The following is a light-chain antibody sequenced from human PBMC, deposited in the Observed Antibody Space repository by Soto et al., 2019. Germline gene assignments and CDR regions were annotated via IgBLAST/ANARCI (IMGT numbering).Light chain of an antibody. CDR1: SSDVGAYNY. CDR2: EVS. V-gene: IGLV2-14*01. Sequence: QSARAQPASVSGSPGQTITISCTGTSSDVGAYNYVSWYQQHPGKAPKLMIYEVSNRPSGVSDRFSGSKSGNTASLTISGLQAADEADYYCSSNRTTASLVFGTGTKVTVL. CDR3: SSNRTTASLV. J-gene: IGLJ1*01.